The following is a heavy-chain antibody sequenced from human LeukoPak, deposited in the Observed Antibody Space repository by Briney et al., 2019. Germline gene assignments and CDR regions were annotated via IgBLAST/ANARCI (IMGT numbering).Heavy chain of an antibody. CDR1: GYSISSSDFY. D-gene: IGHD5-18*01. CDR3: ARTARVFDK. CDR2: TYISGDT. J-gene: IGHJ4*02. V-gene: IGHV4-4*09. Sequence: SETLSLTCSVSGYSISSSDFYWSWLRQPPGKELEVIGYTYISGDTNYNPSLKSRVIISLDTSKNQLSLKMSSVTAADTAVYYCARTARVFDKWGQGTLVTVSS.